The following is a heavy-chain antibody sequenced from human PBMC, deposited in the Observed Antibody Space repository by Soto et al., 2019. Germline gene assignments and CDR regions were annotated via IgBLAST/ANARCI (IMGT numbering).Heavy chain of an antibody. V-gene: IGHV4-59*01. J-gene: IGHJ6*02. CDR1: GGSISSYY. Sequence: QVQLQESGPGLVKPSETLSLTCTVSGGSISSYYWSWIRQPPGKGLEWIGYISYSGSPNYNPSLKSRVTISVDTSKNQFSLKLSSVTAADTAVYYCARGNYDILADYGMDVWGQGTTVTVSS. CDR2: ISYSGSP. D-gene: IGHD3-9*01. CDR3: ARGNYDILADYGMDV.